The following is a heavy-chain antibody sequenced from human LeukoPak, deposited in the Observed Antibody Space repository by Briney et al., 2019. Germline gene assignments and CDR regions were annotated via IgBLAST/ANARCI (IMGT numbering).Heavy chain of an antibody. J-gene: IGHJ3*02. Sequence: PGGSLRLSCAASGFTFSSYSMNWVRQAPGKGLKWVSSISSSSSYIYYADSVKGRFTISRDNAKNSLYLQMNSLRAEDTAVYYCARDYYDSSGYSGAFDIWGQGTMVTVSS. V-gene: IGHV3-21*01. D-gene: IGHD3-22*01. CDR1: GFTFSSYS. CDR2: ISSSSSYI. CDR3: ARDYYDSSGYSGAFDI.